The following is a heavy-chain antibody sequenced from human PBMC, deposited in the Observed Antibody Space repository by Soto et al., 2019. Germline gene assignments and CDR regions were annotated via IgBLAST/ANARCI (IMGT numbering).Heavy chain of an antibody. CDR3: ARDMPYAAGSLAGCDY. CDR1: GHSITGSY. Sequence: SETLSLTCTVSGHSITGSYWSWIRQPPGKTLEWIGYIYHSGTTTYNPSLKSRVSISVDTSKNQFSLRLTSVIAADTAVYYCARDMPYAAGSLAGCDYWGQGILVTVSS. CDR2: IYHSGTT. V-gene: IGHV4-59*01. D-gene: IGHD1-26*01. J-gene: IGHJ4*02.